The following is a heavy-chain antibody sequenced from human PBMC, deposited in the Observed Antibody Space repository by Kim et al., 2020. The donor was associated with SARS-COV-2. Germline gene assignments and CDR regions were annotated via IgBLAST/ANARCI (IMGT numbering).Heavy chain of an antibody. J-gene: IGHJ4*02. V-gene: IGHV3-23*01. Sequence: GGSLRLSCAASGFTFSSYAMTWVRQAPGKGLEWVSAVSAIGHSTYYADSVKGRFTISRDNSKNSLYLQMNSLRAEDTAIYYCAKEADWYHPSCPDYWGQGTLVTVSS. CDR1: GFTFSSYA. CDR3: AKEADWYHPSCPDY. D-gene: IGHD3-9*01. CDR2: VSAIGHST.